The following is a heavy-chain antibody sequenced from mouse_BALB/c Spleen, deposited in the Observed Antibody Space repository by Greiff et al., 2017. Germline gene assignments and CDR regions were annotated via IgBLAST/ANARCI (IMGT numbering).Heavy chain of an antibody. CDR3: ARNYDYDCYAMDY. V-gene: IGHV1-7*01. Sequence: VQLQQSGAELAKPGASVKMSCKASGYTFTSYWMHWVKQRPGQGLEWIGYINPSTGYTEYNQKFKDKATLTADKSSSTAYMQLSSLTSEDSAVYYCARNYDYDCYAMDYWGQGTSVTVSS. J-gene: IGHJ4*01. CDR2: INPSTGYT. CDR1: GYTFTSYW. D-gene: IGHD2-4*01.